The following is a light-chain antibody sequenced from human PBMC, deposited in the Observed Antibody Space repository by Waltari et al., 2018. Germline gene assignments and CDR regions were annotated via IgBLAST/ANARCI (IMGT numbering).Light chain of an antibody. Sequence: CRASQGISSWLVWYQQKPGKAPKLLIYAASNLQSGVPSRFSGSGSGTEFTLTISSLQPEDFATYYCQQANSFPITFGQGTRLEIK. J-gene: IGKJ5*01. V-gene: IGKV1D-12*01. CDR3: QQANSFPIT. CDR1: QGISSW. CDR2: AAS.